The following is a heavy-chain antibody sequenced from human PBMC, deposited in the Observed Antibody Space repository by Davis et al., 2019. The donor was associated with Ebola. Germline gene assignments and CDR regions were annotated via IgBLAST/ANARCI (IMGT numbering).Heavy chain of an antibody. CDR1: GGSISSHY. D-gene: IGHD3-16*02. CDR3: ARVPYYDYIWGSYRSSLFDS. Sequence: PSETLSLTCTVSGGSISSHYWSWIRQPPGKGLEWIGYIYYSGSTNYNPSLKSRVTISVDTSKHQFSLTRRSVTAADTAVYYCARVPYYDYIWGSYRSSLFDSWGQGTLVTVSS. V-gene: IGHV4-59*11. J-gene: IGHJ4*02. CDR2: IYYSGST.